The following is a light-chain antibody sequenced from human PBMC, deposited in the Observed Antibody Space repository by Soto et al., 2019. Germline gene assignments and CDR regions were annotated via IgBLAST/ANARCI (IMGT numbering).Light chain of an antibody. CDR1: QSVSSSY. CDR2: GAS. CDR3: QQYGSSPVT. Sequence: EIVLTQSRCTLSLSPGERATLSCRVSQSVSSSYLAWYQQKPGQAPRLLIYGASSRATGSPDRFSGSGSGTDFTLTISRLEPEDFAVYYCQQYGSSPVTIGQGTKVDIK. V-gene: IGKV3-20*01. J-gene: IGKJ1*01.